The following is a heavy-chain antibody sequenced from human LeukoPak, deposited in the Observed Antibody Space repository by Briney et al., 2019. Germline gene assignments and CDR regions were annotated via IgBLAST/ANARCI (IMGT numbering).Heavy chain of an antibody. J-gene: IGHJ4*02. CDR2: VSGSGGST. V-gene: IGHV3-23*01. CDR1: GFTFSTYD. D-gene: IGHD1-26*01. Sequence: GGSPRLSCAASGFTFSTYDMSWVRQAPGKGLEWVSAVSGSGGSTYYADSVKGRFTISRDNFKNTLYLQMNSLRVEDTAEYYCAKDSSSGTYYDYWGQGTLVTVSS. CDR3: AKDSSSGTYYDY.